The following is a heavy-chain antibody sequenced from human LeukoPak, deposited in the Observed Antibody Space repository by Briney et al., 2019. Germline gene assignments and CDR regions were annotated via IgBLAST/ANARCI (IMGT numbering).Heavy chain of an antibody. Sequence: GGSLRLSCAASGFTFSSYGMHWVRQAPGKGLEWVAVISYDGSNKYYADSVKGRFTISRDNSKNTLYLQMNSPRAEDTAVYYCAKDLWSSGSLHNYYDSSGYLPHPFDYWGQGTLVTVSS. CDR3: AKDLWSSGSLHNYYDSSGYLPHPFDY. CDR1: GFTFSSYG. V-gene: IGHV3-30*18. CDR2: ISYDGSNK. D-gene: IGHD3-22*01. J-gene: IGHJ4*02.